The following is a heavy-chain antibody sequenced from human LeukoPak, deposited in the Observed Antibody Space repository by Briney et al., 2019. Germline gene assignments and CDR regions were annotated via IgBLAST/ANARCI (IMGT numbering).Heavy chain of an antibody. Sequence: HPGGSLRLSCAASGFTFSSYAMHWVRQAPGKGLEWVAVISYDGSNKYYADSVKGRFTISRENSKNTLWLQMNSLRAEDTAVYYCARLHYDVLTGPFDYWGQGTLVTVSS. CDR1: GFTFSSYA. CDR2: ISYDGSNK. D-gene: IGHD3-9*01. V-gene: IGHV3-30*14. CDR3: ARLHYDVLTGPFDY. J-gene: IGHJ4*02.